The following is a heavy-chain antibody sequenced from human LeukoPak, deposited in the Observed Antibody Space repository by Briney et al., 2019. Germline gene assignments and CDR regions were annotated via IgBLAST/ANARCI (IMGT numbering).Heavy chain of an antibody. V-gene: IGHV3-21*01. CDR1: GFTFSNNS. D-gene: IGHD3-9*01. J-gene: IGHJ4*02. Sequence: GGSLRLSCVASGFTFSNNSMNWVRQAPGKGLEWVSSIGGSGAYTFQADSVKGRFTISRDNAKNSLFLQMDSLRAEDTAVYYCAKDMRFDWTPYYFDYWGQGTLVTVSS. CDR3: AKDMRFDWTPYYFDY. CDR2: IGGSGAYT.